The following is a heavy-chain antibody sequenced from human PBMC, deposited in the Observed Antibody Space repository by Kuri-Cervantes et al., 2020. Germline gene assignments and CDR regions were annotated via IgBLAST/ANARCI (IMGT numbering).Heavy chain of an antibody. D-gene: IGHD6-13*01. J-gene: IGHJ1*01. CDR1: GYTFTSYA. CDR2: INAGNGNT. CDR3: ASDSSSWYIIGYFQH. V-gene: IGHV1-3*01. Sequence: ASVKVSCKASGYTFTSYAMHWVRQAPGQRLEWMGWINAGNGNTKYSQKFQGRVTITRDTSASTAYMELSSLRSEDTAVYYCASDSSSWYIIGYFQHWGQGTLVTVSS.